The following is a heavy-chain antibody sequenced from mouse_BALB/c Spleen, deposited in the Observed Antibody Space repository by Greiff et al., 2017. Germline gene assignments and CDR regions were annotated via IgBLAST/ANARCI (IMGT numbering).Heavy chain of an antibody. J-gene: IGHJ4*01. Sequence: VQLQQSGTVLARPGASVKMSCKASGYTFTSYWMHWVKQRPGQGLEWIGAIYPGNSDTSYNQKFKGKAKLTAVTSTSTAYMELSSLTNEDSAVYYCTSYYGSSPYYAMDYWGQGTSVTVSS. CDR3: TSYYGSSPYYAMDY. D-gene: IGHD1-1*01. CDR2: IYPGNSDT. V-gene: IGHV1-5*01. CDR1: GYTFTSYW.